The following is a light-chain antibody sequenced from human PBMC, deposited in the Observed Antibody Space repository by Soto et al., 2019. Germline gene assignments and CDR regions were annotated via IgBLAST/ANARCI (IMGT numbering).Light chain of an antibody. V-gene: IGLV2-8*01. CDR2: EVN. J-gene: IGLJ1*01. CDR1: SSDVGGYNY. Sequence: QSALTQPASVSGSPGQSITISCTGTSSDVGGYNYVSWYQQHPGKAPKLMIYEVNKRPSGVPDRFSGSKSGNTASLTVSGLQAEDEADYYCISYAGSNNPNYVFGTGTKLTVL. CDR3: ISYAGSNNPNYV.